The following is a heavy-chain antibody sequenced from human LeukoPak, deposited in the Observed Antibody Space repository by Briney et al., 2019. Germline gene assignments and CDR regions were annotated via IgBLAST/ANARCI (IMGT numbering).Heavy chain of an antibody. J-gene: IGHJ4*02. D-gene: IGHD4-17*01. CDR2: IRSKAGSYAT. CDR3: TGGTTVTTLDY. CDR1: GFTFSGSA. Sequence: PGGSLRLSCVASGFTFSGSAMHWVRQASGKGLEWVARIRSKAGSYATEYAASAKGRFTISRDDSKNTAYLQMKSLKTEDTAVYYCTGGTTVTTLDYWGQGTLVTVSS. V-gene: IGHV3-73*01.